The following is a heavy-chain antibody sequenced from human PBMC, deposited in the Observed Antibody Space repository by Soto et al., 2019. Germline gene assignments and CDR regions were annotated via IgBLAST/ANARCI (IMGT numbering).Heavy chain of an antibody. CDR2: VSETGTVT. CDR3: VTGSSGTRGEDF. CDR1: GINLINHA. V-gene: IGHV3-23*01. J-gene: IGHJ4*02. D-gene: IGHD3-16*01. Sequence: PGGSLRLSCVASGINLINHAMTWVRQAPGKGLEWVSTVSETGTVTYYADSVKGRFTISRGNSRNTLYLQLNNLRAEDTAVYYCVTGSSGTRGEDFWGPGALVTVSS.